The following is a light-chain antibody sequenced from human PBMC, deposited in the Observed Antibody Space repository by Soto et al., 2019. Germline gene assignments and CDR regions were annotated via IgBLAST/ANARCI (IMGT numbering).Light chain of an antibody. V-gene: IGKV3-15*01. Sequence: IVLIQSPATLSVSPGERATLSCRASQSFSSNLAWYQQKPGQAPRLLIYGASTRATGVPARFSGSGSGTEFTLTITSLQSEDFAVYYCQQYNNWPRTFGQGTRLEIK. J-gene: IGKJ5*01. CDR2: GAS. CDR3: QQYNNWPRT. CDR1: QSFSSN.